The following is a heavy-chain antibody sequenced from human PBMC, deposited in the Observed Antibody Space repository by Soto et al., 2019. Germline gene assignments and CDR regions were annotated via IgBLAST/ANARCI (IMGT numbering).Heavy chain of an antibody. V-gene: IGHV3-30*18. CDR3: AKEHSSSWYYYCYGMDV. J-gene: IGHJ6*02. CDR1: GFTFSSYG. D-gene: IGHD6-13*01. CDR2: ISYDGSNK. Sequence: QVQLVESGGGVVQPGRSLRLSCAASGFTFSSYGMHWVRQAPGKGLEWVAVISYDGSNKYYADSVKGRFTISRDNSKNTLYLQMNSLRAEDTAVYYCAKEHSSSWYYYCYGMDVWGQGTTVTVSS.